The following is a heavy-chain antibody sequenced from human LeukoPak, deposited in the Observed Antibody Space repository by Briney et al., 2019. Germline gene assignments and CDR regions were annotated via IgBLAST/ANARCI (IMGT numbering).Heavy chain of an antibody. V-gene: IGHV3-30*02. CDR3: AKAAYDSSGSWYYFDY. CDR2: IHYDGRNQ. D-gene: IGHD3-22*01. J-gene: IGHJ4*02. CDR1: GFTFSSGW. Sequence: GGSLRLSCEGSGFTFSSGWLSWVRQAPGKGLEWVTFIHYDGRNQYYADSVKGRFTISRDNSKNTLYLQMNSLRPEDTAVYYCAKAAYDSSGSWYYFDYWGQGTLVTVSS.